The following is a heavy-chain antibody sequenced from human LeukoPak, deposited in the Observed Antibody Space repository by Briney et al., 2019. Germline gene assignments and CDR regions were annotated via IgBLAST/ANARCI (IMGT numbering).Heavy chain of an antibody. Sequence: GASVKVSCKASGYTFTSYYMHWVRQATGQGLEWMGWMNPNSGNTGYAQKFQGRVTITRNTSISTAYMELSSLRSEDTAVYYCARGPHGDYVLGRWGQGTLVTVSS. CDR2: MNPNSGNT. CDR3: ARGPHGDYVLGR. D-gene: IGHD4-17*01. V-gene: IGHV1-8*03. CDR1: GYTFTSYY. J-gene: IGHJ5*02.